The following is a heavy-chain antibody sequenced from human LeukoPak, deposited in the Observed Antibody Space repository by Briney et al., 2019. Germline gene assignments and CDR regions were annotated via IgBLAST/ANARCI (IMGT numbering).Heavy chain of an antibody. CDR2: IYHSGST. D-gene: IGHD6-19*01. J-gene: IGHJ4*02. CDR3: AREVRSGWRGDLDY. V-gene: IGHV4-4*02. CDR1: GGSISSSNW. Sequence: SETLSLTCAVSGGSISSSNWWSWVRQPPAKGLEWIGEIYHSGSTNYNPSLRSRVTISVDKSKNQFSLKLTSVTAADTAVYYCAREVRSGWRGDLDYWGQGTLVTVSS.